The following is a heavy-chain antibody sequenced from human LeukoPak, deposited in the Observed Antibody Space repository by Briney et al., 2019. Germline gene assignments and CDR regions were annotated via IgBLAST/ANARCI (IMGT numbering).Heavy chain of an antibody. V-gene: IGHV3-7*01. J-gene: IGHJ2*01. CDR2: IKQDGSEK. Sequence: PGGSLRLSCAASGFTFSSYSMNWVRQAPGKGLEWVANIKQDGSEKYYVDSVKGRFTISRDNSKNTLYLQVNSLTDEDTAVYYCTRDQRSKYFDLWGRGTLVIASS. CDR3: TRDQRSKYFDL. CDR1: GFTFSSYS. D-gene: IGHD4-17*01.